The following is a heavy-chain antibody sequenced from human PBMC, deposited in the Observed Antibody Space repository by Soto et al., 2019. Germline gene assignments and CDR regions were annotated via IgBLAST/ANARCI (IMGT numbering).Heavy chain of an antibody. CDR1: GFTFSGSA. D-gene: IGHD6-19*01. V-gene: IGHV3-73*01. CDR3: TSTEYSSGWPFDY. CDR2: IRSKANSYAT. J-gene: IGHJ4*02. Sequence: PGGSLRLSCAASGFTFSGSAMHWVRQASGKGLEWVGRIRSKANSYATAYAASVKGRFTISRDDSKNTAYLQMNSLKTEDTAVYYCTSTEYSSGWPFDYWGQGTLVTVSS.